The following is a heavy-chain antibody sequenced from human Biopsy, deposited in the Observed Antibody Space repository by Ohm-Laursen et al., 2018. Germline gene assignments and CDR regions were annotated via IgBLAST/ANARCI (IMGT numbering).Heavy chain of an antibody. CDR2: TFYRAKWYT. CDR1: GDSVSSNRAA. Sequence: QTLSLTCAISGDSVSSNRAAWNWIRQSPSGGLEWLGRTFYRAKWYTDFAVSVKSRITLTPEPSTNQFSLQLNSVTPDDTAVYYCARPGSDSLNYYFDFWGQGTLVTVSS. V-gene: IGHV6-1*01. CDR3: ARPGSDSLNYYFDF. J-gene: IGHJ4*02. D-gene: IGHD2-21*02.